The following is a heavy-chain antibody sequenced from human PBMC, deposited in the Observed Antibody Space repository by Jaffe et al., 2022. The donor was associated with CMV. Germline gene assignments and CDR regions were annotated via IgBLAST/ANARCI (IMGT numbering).Heavy chain of an antibody. J-gene: IGHJ4*02. CDR1: GYTFTSYY. CDR2: INPSGGST. CDR3: ATGKHCSGGSCYSEGAY. D-gene: IGHD2-15*01. Sequence: QVQLVQSGAEVKKPGASVKVSCKASGYTFTSYYMHWVRQAPGQGLEWMGIINPSGGSTSYAQKFQGRVTMTRDTSTSTVYMELSSLRSEDTAVYYCATGKHCSGGSCYSEGAYWGQGTLVTVSS. V-gene: IGHV1-46*01.